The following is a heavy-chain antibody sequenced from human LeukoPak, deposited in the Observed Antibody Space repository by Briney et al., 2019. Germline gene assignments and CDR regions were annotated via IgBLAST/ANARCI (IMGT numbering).Heavy chain of an antibody. CDR2: IKTDGSET. Sequence: PGGSLRLSCAASGFNFRDHWMDWVRQAPGKGLEWVGHIKTDGSETYYLDSLRGRFSISRDNTNNALYLQMNSLRVEDTAVYYCAREPEVAVAGYDAFDIWGQGTMVTVSS. CDR3: AREPEVAVAGYDAFDI. V-gene: IGHV3-7*03. CDR1: GFNFRDHW. J-gene: IGHJ3*02. D-gene: IGHD6-19*01.